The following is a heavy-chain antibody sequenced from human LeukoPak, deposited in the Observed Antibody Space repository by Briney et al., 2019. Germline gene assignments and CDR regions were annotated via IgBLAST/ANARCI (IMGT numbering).Heavy chain of an antibody. Sequence: SETLSLTCTVSGGSISSSTYYWGWIRQPPGKGLEWIGAIYYSGSTYYNPSLKSRVTISVDTSKNQFSLKLRSVTAADTAVYYCARLIVGATDYWGQGTLVTVSS. D-gene: IGHD1-26*01. J-gene: IGHJ4*02. CDR1: GGSISSSTYY. CDR2: IYYSGST. V-gene: IGHV4-39*01. CDR3: ARLIVGATDY.